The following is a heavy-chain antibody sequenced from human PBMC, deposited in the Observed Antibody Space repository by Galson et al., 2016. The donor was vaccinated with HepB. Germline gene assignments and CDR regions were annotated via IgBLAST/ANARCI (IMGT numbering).Heavy chain of an antibody. CDR3: ARETPDTAMIYYSYAMDV. CDR1: GYTFTSYG. CDR2: ISAYNGNA. V-gene: IGHV1-18*01. J-gene: IGHJ6*02. D-gene: IGHD5-18*01. Sequence: SVKVSCQASGYTFTSYGITWVRQAPGQGLEWMGWISAYNGNANYAQRFQGRVTVTTDTSTNTAYMELRSLRSDDTAVNYCARETPDTAMIYYSYAMDVWGQGTTVTVSS.